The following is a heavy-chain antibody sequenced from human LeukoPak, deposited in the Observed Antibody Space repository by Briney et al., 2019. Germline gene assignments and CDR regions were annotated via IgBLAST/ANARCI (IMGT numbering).Heavy chain of an antibody. Sequence: GGSLRLSCAASGFDFVKYTMSWVRQAPGKGLEWVSSVIGSGGSTYYADSVKGRFTISRDNSKKTLYLHMKSLRAEDTATYFCAKDHYDDSSMYGTMGSDYWGQGTLVTVSS. D-gene: IGHD3-22*01. CDR1: GFDFVKYT. CDR3: AKDHYDDSSMYGTMGSDY. J-gene: IGHJ4*02. V-gene: IGHV3-23*01. CDR2: VIGSGGST.